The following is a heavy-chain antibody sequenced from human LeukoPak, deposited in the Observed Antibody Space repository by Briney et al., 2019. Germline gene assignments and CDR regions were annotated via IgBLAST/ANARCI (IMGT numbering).Heavy chain of an antibody. CDR3: AKDPAPYYYDSSVVFDY. D-gene: IGHD3-22*01. J-gene: IGHJ4*02. CDR1: GFTFSSYA. CDR2: ISGSGGST. Sequence: GGSLRLSCAASGFTFSSYAMSWVRQAPGKGLEWVSAISGSGGSTYYADSAKGRFTISRDNSKNTLYLQMNSLRAEDTAVYYCAKDPAPYYYDSSVVFDYWGQGTLVTVSS. V-gene: IGHV3-23*01.